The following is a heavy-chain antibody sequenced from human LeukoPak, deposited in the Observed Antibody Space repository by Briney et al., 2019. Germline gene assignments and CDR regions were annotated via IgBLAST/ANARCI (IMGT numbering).Heavy chain of an antibody. Sequence: SGGSLRLSCTVSGFTVSSNSMSWVRQAPGKGLEWVSFIYSGGNTHYSDSLKGRFTISRDNSKNTLYLQMNSLRVEDTAVYYCARDSGNYLDAFDIWGQGTMVTVSS. CDR2: IYSGGNT. CDR1: GFTVSSNS. J-gene: IGHJ3*02. D-gene: IGHD1-7*01. CDR3: ARDSGNYLDAFDI. V-gene: IGHV3-53*01.